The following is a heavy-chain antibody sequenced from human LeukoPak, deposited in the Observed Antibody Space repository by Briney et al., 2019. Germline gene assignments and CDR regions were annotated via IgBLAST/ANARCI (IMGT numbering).Heavy chain of an antibody. CDR3: ARGSQWLGAFDI. D-gene: IGHD6-19*01. CDR2: MNPNSGNT. Sequence: ASVKVSCKASGYTFTSYDINWVRQATGQGLEWMGWMNPNSGNTGYAQKFQGRVTMTRNTSISTAYMELSSLRSEDTAVYYCARGSQWLGAFDIWGQGTMVTVSS. CDR1: GYTFTSYD. V-gene: IGHV1-8*01. J-gene: IGHJ3*02.